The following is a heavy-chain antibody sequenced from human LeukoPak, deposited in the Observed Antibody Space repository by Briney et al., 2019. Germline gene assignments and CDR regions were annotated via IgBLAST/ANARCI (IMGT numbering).Heavy chain of an antibody. V-gene: IGHV3-30*04. D-gene: IGHD3-10*01. CDR2: ISYDGSNE. CDR1: GFTFYYYP. J-gene: IGHJ4*02. Sequence: GGSLRLSCAASGFTFYYYPMHWVRQAPGKGLEWVAVISYDGSNEYYADSVKGRFTISRDNSKNTLYLQMSSLRAEDTAVYYCVRPIDNDSGSYYFDYWGQGTLVTVTS. CDR3: VRPIDNDSGSYYFDY.